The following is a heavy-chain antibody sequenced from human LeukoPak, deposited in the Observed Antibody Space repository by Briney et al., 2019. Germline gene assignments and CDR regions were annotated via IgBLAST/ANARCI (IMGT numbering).Heavy chain of an antibody. V-gene: IGHV3-21*04. CDR1: GFTFSSYN. Sequence: PGGSLRLSCAASGFTFSSYNMNWVRQAPGKGLEWVSSITASSTAIYSADSVKGRFTISRDNSKNTLFLQMNSLRAEDTAIYYCAKGLERESRLECWGQGTLVTVSS. CDR3: AKGLERESRLEC. J-gene: IGHJ4*02. D-gene: IGHD1-1*01. CDR2: ITASSTAI.